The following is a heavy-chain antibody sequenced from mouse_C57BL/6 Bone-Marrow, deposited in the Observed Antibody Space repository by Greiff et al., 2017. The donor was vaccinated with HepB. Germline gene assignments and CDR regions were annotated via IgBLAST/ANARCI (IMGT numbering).Heavy chain of an antibody. CDR3: ARPLITTDAMDY. CDR2: IYPGDGDT. Sequence: QVQLKESGPELVKPGASVKISCKASGYAFSSSWMNWVKQRPGKGLEWIGRIYPGDGDTNYNGKFKGKATLTADKSSSTAYMQHSSLTSEDSAVYFCARPLITTDAMDYWGQGTSVTVSS. J-gene: IGHJ4*01. D-gene: IGHD1-1*01. CDR1: GYAFSSSW. V-gene: IGHV1-82*01.